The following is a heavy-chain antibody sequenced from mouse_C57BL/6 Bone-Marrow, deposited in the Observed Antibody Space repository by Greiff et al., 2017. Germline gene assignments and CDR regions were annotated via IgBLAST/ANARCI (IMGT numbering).Heavy chain of an antibody. Sequence: QVQLQQPGPELVKPGASVKLSCKASGYTFTSYWMHWVKQRPGKGLEWIGNINPSNGGTNYNEKFKSKATLTVDKSSSPAYMQLSSLASEDSAFYGCARDSYRFDYWGQGTMLTVSA. CDR2: INPSNGGT. CDR1: GYTFTSYW. D-gene: IGHD3-3*01. V-gene: IGHV1-53*01. CDR3: ARDSYRFDY. J-gene: IGHJ3*01.